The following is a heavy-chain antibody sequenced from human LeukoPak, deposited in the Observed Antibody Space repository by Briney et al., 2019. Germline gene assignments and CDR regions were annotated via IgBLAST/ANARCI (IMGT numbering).Heavy chain of an antibody. Sequence: ASVKVSCKASGYTFTGYQMHWVRQAPGQGLEWMGWINPNSGGTNYAQKFQGGVTMTSDTSKSTAYMELSRLRSDDTAVYYCAKGGSSGWSTADYWGQGTLVTVSS. D-gene: IGHD6-19*01. CDR2: INPNSGGT. J-gene: IGHJ4*02. CDR3: AKGGSSGWSTADY. V-gene: IGHV1-2*02. CDR1: GYTFTGYQ.